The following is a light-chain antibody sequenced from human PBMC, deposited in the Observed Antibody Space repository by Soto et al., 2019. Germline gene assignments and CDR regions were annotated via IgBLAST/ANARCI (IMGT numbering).Light chain of an antibody. Sequence: EIVLTQSPDTLSLSPGDRATVSCRASQSVSNNDLAWYQQRPGQAPRLVLYGASTSPTGIPDRFSGSGSGTEFTLTISRLEPEDFAVYYCHHYSRSPPYTFGQGTKLDIK. CDR1: QSVSNND. V-gene: IGKV3-20*01. CDR3: HHYSRSPPYT. J-gene: IGKJ2*01. CDR2: GAS.